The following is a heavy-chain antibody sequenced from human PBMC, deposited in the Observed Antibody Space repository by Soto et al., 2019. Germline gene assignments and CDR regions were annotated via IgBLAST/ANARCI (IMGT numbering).Heavy chain of an antibody. CDR3: ARGPRKQLWVGYFDY. CDR2: INPNSNTDVT. D-gene: IGHD1-1*01. V-gene: IGHV1-2*04. Sequence: ASVKVSCKASGYTFTDYYIHWVRQAPGQGLEWMGWINPNSNTDVTNYAQKVKGWVTMTSDTYNTTAYLEVDRLKSEDTAVYYCARGPRKQLWVGYFDYWGQGTLVTVSS. J-gene: IGHJ4*02. CDR1: GYTFTDYY.